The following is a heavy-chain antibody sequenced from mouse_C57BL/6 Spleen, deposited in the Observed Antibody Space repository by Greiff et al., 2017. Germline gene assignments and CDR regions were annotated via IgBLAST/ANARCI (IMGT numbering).Heavy chain of an antibody. CDR1: GFSLTSYG. D-gene: IGHD1-1*01. CDR3: ANTLYYGFDY. Sequence: QVQLKESGPGLVAPSQSLSITCTVSGFSLTSYGVSWVRQPPGKGLEWLGGIWGDGSTNYHSARISILSISKDNSTNQVFVKLNSLHTDDTATYYCANTLYYGFDYWGQGTTLTVSS. J-gene: IGHJ2*01. CDR2: IWGDGST. V-gene: IGHV2-3*01.